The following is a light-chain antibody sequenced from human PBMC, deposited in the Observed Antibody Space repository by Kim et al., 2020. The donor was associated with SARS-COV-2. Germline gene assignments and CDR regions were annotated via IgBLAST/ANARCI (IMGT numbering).Light chain of an antibody. J-gene: IGLJ2*01. V-gene: IGLV3-21*04. CDR2: YDS. CDR3: QVCDSGVV. CDR1: NIGSKS. Sequence: VSVAPGKTARITRGGNNIGSKSVHWYQQKPGQAPVLVIYYDSDRPSGIPERFSGSNSGNTATLTISRVEAGDEADYYCQVCDSGVVFGGGTQLTVL.